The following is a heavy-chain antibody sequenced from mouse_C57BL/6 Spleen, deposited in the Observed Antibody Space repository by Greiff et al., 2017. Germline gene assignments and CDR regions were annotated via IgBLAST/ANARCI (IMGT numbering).Heavy chain of an antibody. CDR2: IYPGSGST. Sequence: QVQLQQPGAELVKPGASVKMSCKASGYTFTSYWITWVKQRPGQGLEWIGDIYPGSGSTNYNEKFKSKATLTVDTSSSTAYMQLSSLTSEDSAVYYCARGDARVYDGYSWFAYWGQGTLVTVSA. CDR1: GYTFTSYW. D-gene: IGHD2-3*01. CDR3: ARGDARVYDGYSWFAY. J-gene: IGHJ3*01. V-gene: IGHV1-55*01.